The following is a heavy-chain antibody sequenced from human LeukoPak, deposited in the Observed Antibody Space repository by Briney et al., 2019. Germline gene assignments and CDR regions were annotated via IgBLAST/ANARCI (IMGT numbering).Heavy chain of an antibody. CDR1: GFTFTSSA. CDR2: IVVGSGTT. J-gene: IGHJ6*02. V-gene: IGHV1-58*02. CDR3: ARPLYDFWSGYYDWIDYYGMDV. D-gene: IGHD3-3*01. Sequence: ASVKVSCKASGFTFTSSAMQWVRQARGQRLEWIGWIVVGSGTTNYAQKLQGRVTMTTDTSTSTAYMELRSLRSDDTAVYYCARPLYDFWSGYYDWIDYYGMDVWGQGTTVTVSS.